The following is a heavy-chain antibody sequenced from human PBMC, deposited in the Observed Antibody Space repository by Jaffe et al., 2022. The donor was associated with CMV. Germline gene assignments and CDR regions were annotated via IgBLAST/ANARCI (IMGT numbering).Heavy chain of an antibody. CDR1: GYSFTSYW. Sequence: EVQLVQSGAEVKKPGESLRISCKGSGYSFTSYWISWVRQMPGKGLEWMGRIDPSDSYTNYSPSFQGHVTISADKSISTAYLQWSSLKASDTAMYYCARAGQVVITKGVYYYYMDVWGKGTTVTVSS. CDR2: IDPSDSYT. CDR3: ARAGQVVITKGVYYYYMDV. J-gene: IGHJ6*03. D-gene: IGHD3-22*01. V-gene: IGHV5-10-1*03.